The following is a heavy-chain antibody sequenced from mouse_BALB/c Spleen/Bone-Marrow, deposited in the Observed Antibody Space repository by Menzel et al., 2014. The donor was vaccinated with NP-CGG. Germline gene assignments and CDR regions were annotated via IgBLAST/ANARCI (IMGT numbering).Heavy chain of an antibody. CDR3: ARAGYDGYPWYFDV. J-gene: IGHJ1*01. D-gene: IGHD2-3*01. CDR1: GFTFSDYG. CDR2: ISNLAYSI. Sequence: EVKVVESGGGLVQPGGPRKLSCAASGFTFSDYGMAWVRQAPGKGPEWVAFISNLAYSIYYADTVTGRFTISRENAKNTLYLEISSLRSEDSAMYYCARAGYDGYPWYFDVWGAGTTVTVSS. V-gene: IGHV5-15*02.